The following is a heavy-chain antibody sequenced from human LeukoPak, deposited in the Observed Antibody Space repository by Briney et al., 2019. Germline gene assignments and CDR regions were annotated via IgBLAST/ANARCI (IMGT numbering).Heavy chain of an antibody. V-gene: IGHV1-18*01. CDR2: ISAYNGNT. CDR1: GYTFTSYG. CDR3: ARSNYCSSTSCSRRYYYYYYGMDV. J-gene: IGHJ6*02. D-gene: IGHD2-2*01. Sequence: ASVKVSCTASGYTFTSYGISWVRQAPGQGLEWMGWISAYNGNTNYAQKLQGRVTMTTDTSTSTAYMELRSLRSDNTAVYYCARSNYCSSTSCSRRYYYYYYGMDVWGQGTMVTVSS.